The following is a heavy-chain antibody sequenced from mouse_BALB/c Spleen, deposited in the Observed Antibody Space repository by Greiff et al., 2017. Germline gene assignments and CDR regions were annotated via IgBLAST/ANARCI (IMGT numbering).Heavy chain of an antibody. CDR3: ARESWDRYFDY. CDR2: IWAGGRT. D-gene: IGHD3-3*01. J-gene: IGHJ2*01. V-gene: IGHV2-9*02. CDR1: GFSLTSYG. Sequence: VMLVESGPGLVAPSQSLSLTCTVSGFSLTSYGVHWVRQPPGKGLEWLGVIWAGGRTYYNSAIRSRLSISKDNSKSQVFLKMNSLQTDGTAMYYCARESWDRYFDYWGQGTTLTVSS.